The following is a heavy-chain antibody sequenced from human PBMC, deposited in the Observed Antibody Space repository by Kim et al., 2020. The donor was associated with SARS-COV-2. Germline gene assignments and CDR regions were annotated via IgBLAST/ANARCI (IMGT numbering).Heavy chain of an antibody. D-gene: IGHD6-13*01. CDR2: IYSGGST. V-gene: IGHV3-66*04. J-gene: IGHJ4*02. CDR3: AGLDNREYSSSGYLSDY. CDR1: GFTVSSNY. Sequence: GGSLRLSCAASGFTVSSNYMSWVRQAPGKGLEWVSVIYSGGSTYYADSVKGRFTISRDNSKNTQYLQRNSQRAEDTAVYYCAGLDNREYSSSGYLSDYWGQGTLVTVSS.